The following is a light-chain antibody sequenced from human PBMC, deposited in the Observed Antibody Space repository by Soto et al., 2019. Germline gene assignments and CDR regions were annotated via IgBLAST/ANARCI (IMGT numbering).Light chain of an antibody. CDR2: GAS. J-gene: IGKJ5*01. Sequence: EIVLTQSPGTLSLSPGEEATLSCRASQTVTSNYLAWYQQKPGQAPRLLIYGASTRATGIPARFSGSGSGTEFTLTISSLQSEDFAVYYCQQYNNWPITFGQGTRLEIK. V-gene: IGKV3-15*01. CDR1: QTVTSN. CDR3: QQYNNWPIT.